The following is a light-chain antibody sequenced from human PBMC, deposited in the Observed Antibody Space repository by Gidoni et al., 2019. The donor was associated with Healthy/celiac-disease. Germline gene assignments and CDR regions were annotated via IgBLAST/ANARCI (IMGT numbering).Light chain of an antibody. CDR3: QQYNNWPAT. CDR2: GAS. J-gene: IGKJ1*01. V-gene: IGKV3-15*01. CDR1: QSVSSN. Sequence: EIVMTQSPATLSVSPGERATLSCRASQSVSSNLACYQQKPGQAPRLLIYGASTRATGIPARCSGSGSGTEFTRTISSLQSEDFAVYYCQQYNNWPATFGQGTKVEIK.